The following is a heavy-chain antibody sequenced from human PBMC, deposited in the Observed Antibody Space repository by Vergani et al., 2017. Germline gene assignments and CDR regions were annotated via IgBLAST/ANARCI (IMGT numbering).Heavy chain of an antibody. CDR3: AREDTTAMGFYYFDY. Sequence: QVQLQESGPGLVKPSETLSLTCTVSGGSISSYYWSWIRQPPGKGLEWIGYIYYSGSTNYNPSLKSPVTISVDTSKNQFSLKLSSVTAADTAVYYCAREDTTAMGFYYFDYWGQGTLVTVSS. J-gene: IGHJ4*02. D-gene: IGHD5-18*01. CDR1: GGSISSYY. CDR2: IYYSGST. V-gene: IGHV4-59*01.